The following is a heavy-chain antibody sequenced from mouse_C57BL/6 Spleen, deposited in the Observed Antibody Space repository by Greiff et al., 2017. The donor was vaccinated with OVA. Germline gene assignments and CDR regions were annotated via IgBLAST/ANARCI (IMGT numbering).Heavy chain of an antibody. CDR3: ARADY. V-gene: IGHV1-50*01. CDR2: IDTSDSYT. Sequence: QVQLQQPGAELVKPGASVKLSCKASGYTFTSYWMQWVKQRPGQGLERIGEIDTSDSYTNYNQKFKCKATLTVDTSSSTAYMQLSSLTSEVSAVYYCARADYWGQGTTLTVSS. J-gene: IGHJ2*01. CDR1: GYTFTSYW.